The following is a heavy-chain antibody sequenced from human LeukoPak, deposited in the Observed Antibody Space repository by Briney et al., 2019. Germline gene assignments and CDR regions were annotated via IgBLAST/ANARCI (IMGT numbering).Heavy chain of an antibody. CDR2: ISYDGSNK. Sequence: GGSLRLSCAASGFTFSSYAMHWVRQAPGKGLEWVAVISYDGSNKYYAGSVKGRFTISRDNSKNTLYLQMNSLRAEDTAVYYCARGRGYSSSWYAYWGQGTLVTVSS. V-gene: IGHV3-30*04. D-gene: IGHD6-13*01. CDR1: GFTFSSYA. CDR3: ARGRGYSSSWYAY. J-gene: IGHJ4*02.